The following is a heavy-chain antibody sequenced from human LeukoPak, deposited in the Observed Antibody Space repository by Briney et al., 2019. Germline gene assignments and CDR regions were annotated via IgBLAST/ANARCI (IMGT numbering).Heavy chain of an antibody. CDR2: INHSGST. CDR3: ARAPGRYDFWSGYYPNSGYFDY. CDR1: GGSFSGYY. V-gene: IGHV4-34*01. D-gene: IGHD3-3*01. Sequence: SETLSLTCAVYGGSFSGYYWSWIRQPPGKGLEWIGEINHSGSTNYNPSFKSRVTISVDTAKNQFSLTLSSVTAADTAVYYCARAPGRYDFWSGYYPNSGYFDYWGQGTLVTVSS. J-gene: IGHJ4*02.